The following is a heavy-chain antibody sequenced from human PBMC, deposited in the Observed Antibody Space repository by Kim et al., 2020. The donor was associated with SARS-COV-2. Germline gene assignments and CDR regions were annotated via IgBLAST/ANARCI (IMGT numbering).Heavy chain of an antibody. V-gene: IGHV4-31*03. CDR3: ARYSQGPSGRITMVRGVIISAFAI. Sequence: SETLSLTCTVSGGSIRSGGYYLSWIRQHPGKGLEWIGYIYYSGSTYYNPSLKSRVTISVDTSKNQFSLKLSSVNAADTAVYYCARYSQGPSGRITMVRGVIISAFAIWGQGTMVTVSS. CDR1: GGSIRSGGYY. D-gene: IGHD3-10*01. J-gene: IGHJ3*02. CDR2: IYYSGST.